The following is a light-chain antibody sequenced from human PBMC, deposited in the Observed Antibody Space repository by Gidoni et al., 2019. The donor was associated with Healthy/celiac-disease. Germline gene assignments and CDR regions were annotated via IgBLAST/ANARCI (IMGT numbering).Light chain of an antibody. CDR3: QQRSNWLT. V-gene: IGKV3-11*01. J-gene: IGKJ4*01. CDR2: DAS. CDR1: QSVSSY. Sequence: PGERATLSCRASQSVSSYLAWYQQKPGQAPRLLIYDASNRATGIPARFSGSGSGTDFTLTISSLEPEDFAVYYCQQRSNWLTFGGGTKVEIK.